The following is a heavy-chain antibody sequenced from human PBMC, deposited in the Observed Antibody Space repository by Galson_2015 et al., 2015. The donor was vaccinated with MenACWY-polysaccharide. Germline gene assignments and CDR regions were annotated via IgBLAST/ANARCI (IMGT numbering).Heavy chain of an antibody. D-gene: IGHD3-3*01. J-gene: IGHJ4*02. Sequence: ETLSLTCAVYGGSFSGYYWSWIRQPPGKGLEWIGEINHSGSTNYNPSLKSRVTISVDTSKNQFSLKLSSVTAADTAVYYCARAEFWSGYFYFDYWGQGTLVTVSS. CDR2: INHSGST. CDR1: GGSFSGYY. CDR3: ARAEFWSGYFYFDY. V-gene: IGHV4-34*01.